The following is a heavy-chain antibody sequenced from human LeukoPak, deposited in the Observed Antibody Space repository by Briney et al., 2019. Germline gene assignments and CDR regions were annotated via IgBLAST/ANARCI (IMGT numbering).Heavy chain of an antibody. Sequence: AGGSLRLSCAASGFTFSSYAMSWVRQAPGKGLEWVSAISGSGGSTYHADSVKGRFTISRDNSKNTLYLQMNSLRAEDTAVYYCAKDQAVAGPGSDYWGQGTLVTVSS. CDR2: ISGSGGST. CDR3: AKDQAVAGPGSDY. CDR1: GFTFSSYA. J-gene: IGHJ4*02. D-gene: IGHD6-19*01. V-gene: IGHV3-23*01.